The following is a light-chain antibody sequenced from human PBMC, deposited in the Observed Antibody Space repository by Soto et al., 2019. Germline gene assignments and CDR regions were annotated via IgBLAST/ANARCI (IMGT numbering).Light chain of an antibody. CDR1: ISYVGGYNY. CDR3: KSYAGSKTYV. J-gene: IGLJ1*01. Sequence: HPACVSGSPGQSLTVSCPGAISYVGGYNYVSWYQQLPGKAPKLMIYDVSDRPSGVSNRFSGSKSGNTASLTVSGLQAADEADYFCKSYAGSKTYVLGSGTK. V-gene: IGLV2-14*01. CDR2: DVS.